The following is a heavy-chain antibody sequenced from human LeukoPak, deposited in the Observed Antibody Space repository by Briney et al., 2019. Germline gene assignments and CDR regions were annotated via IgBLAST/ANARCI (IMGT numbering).Heavy chain of an antibody. V-gene: IGHV3-23*01. CDR2: ISGSGGST. CDR1: GFTFSSYA. CDR3: AKDNSGSYSRVWDLTIDAFDT. D-gene: IGHD1-26*01. J-gene: IGHJ3*02. Sequence: GGSLRLSCAASGFTFSSYAMSWVRQAPGKGLEWVSAISGSGGSTYYADSVKGRFTISRDNSKNTLYLQMNSLRAEDTAVYYCAKDNSGSYSRVWDLTIDAFDTWGQGTMVTVSS.